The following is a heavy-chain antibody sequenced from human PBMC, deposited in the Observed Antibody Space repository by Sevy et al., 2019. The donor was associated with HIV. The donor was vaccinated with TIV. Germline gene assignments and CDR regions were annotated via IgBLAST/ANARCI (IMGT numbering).Heavy chain of an antibody. CDR2: ISGSGGST. CDR1: GFTFSSYA. J-gene: IGHJ4*02. Sequence: GGSLRLSCAASGFTFSSYAMSWVRQAPGKGLEWVSAISGSGGSTYYADSVKGRFTSSRDKSKNTLYLQMNSLRAEDTAVYYCARAARPRRDFDYWGQGTLVTVSS. CDR3: ARAARPRRDFDY. V-gene: IGHV3-23*01. D-gene: IGHD6-6*01.